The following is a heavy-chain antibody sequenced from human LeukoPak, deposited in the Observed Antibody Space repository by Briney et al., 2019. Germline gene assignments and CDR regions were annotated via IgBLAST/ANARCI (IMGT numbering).Heavy chain of an antibody. D-gene: IGHD2-15*01. CDR2: ISAYNGNT. Sequence: GASVKVSCKASGYTFTSYGISWVRQAPGQGLEWMGWISAYNGNTNYAQTLQGRVTMTTDTSTSTAYMELRSLRSDDTAVYYCARGRYCSGGSCYGKSWFDPWGEEPWSPSPQ. J-gene: IGHJ5*02. CDR3: ARGRYCSGGSCYGKSWFDP. V-gene: IGHV1-18*01. CDR1: GYTFTSYG.